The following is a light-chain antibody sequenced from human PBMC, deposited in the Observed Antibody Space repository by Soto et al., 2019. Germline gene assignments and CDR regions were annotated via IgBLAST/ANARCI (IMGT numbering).Light chain of an antibody. Sequence: EIVLTQSPATLSLSPGERATLSCRASQSVSSYLAWYQQKPGQAPRLLIYDASNRATGIPARFSGSGSGTDFTLTIISIEPEDFAVYCCQQRSNWPPYTFGQGTKLEIK. V-gene: IGKV3-11*01. J-gene: IGKJ2*01. CDR3: QQRSNWPPYT. CDR1: QSVSSY. CDR2: DAS.